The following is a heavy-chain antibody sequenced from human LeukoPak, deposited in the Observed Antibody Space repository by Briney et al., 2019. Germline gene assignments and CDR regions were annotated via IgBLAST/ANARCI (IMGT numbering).Heavy chain of an antibody. CDR1: GYTFTGYY. CDR3: ARSKANWGLYYFDY. Sequence: ASVKVSCKASGYTFTGYYMHWVRQAPGQGPEWMGWINPNSGGTNYAQKFQGRVTMTRDTSISTAYMELSRLRSDDTAVYYCARSKANWGLYYFDYWAREPWSPSPQ. D-gene: IGHD7-27*01. J-gene: IGHJ4*02. V-gene: IGHV1-2*02. CDR2: INPNSGGT.